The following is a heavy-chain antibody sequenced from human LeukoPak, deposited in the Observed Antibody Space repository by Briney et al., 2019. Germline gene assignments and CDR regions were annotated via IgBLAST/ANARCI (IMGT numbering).Heavy chain of an antibody. J-gene: IGHJ4*02. CDR3: ARRGNYYDSSGYYYGDY. D-gene: IGHD3-22*01. CDR2: INHSGST. CDR1: GGSFSGYY. V-gene: IGHV4-34*01. Sequence: SETLSLTCAVYGGSFSGYYWSWIRQPPGKGLEWIGEINHSGSTNYNPSLKSRVTISVDTSKNQFSLKLSSVTAADTAVYYCARRGNYYDSSGYYYGDYWGQGTLVTVSS.